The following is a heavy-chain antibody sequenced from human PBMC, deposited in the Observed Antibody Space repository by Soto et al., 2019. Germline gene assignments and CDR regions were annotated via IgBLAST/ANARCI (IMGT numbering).Heavy chain of an antibody. CDR1: GFSFNTFA. Sequence: GGSLRLSCAASGFSFNTFAMSCIRQAPGKGLEWVSHISSSCGSRDYADSVRGRFFISRENSKNVHCLQMNSLRVDDTATYYCAKDPPSPLTANWVDPWGKGTLVTVYS. D-gene: IGHD3-9*01. CDR3: AKDPPSPLTANWVDP. V-gene: IGHV3-23*01. CDR2: ISSSCGSR. J-gene: IGHJ5*02.